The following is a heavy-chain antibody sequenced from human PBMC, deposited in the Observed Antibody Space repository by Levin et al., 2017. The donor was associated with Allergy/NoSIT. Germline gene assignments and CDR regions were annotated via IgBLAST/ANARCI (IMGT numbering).Heavy chain of an antibody. J-gene: IGHJ4*02. CDR3: ARSPAKYSSGEVLDDY. CDR2: MNPNSGNT. CDR1: GYTFTSYD. D-gene: IGHD6-19*01. Sequence: GESLKISCKASGYTFTSYDINWVRQATGQGLEWMGWMNPNSGNTGYAQKFQGRVTMTRNTSISTAYMELSSLRSEDTAVYYCARSPAKYSSGEVLDDYWGQGTLVTVSS. V-gene: IGHV1-8*01.